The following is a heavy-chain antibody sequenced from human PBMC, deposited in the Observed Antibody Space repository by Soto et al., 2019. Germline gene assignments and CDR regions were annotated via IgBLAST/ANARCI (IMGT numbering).Heavy chain of an antibody. J-gene: IGHJ6*03. V-gene: IGHV1-3*01. CDR2: INAGNGNT. D-gene: IGHD3-3*01. Sequence: QVQLVQSGAEVKKPGASVKVSCKASGYTFTSYAMHWVRQAPGQRLEWMGWINAGNGNTKYSQKFQGRVTITRDTSASNSYKELSSLRSEDTAVYYCARDRNTIFGVVINGGGYMDVWGKGTTVTVSS. CDR3: ARDRNTIFGVVINGGGYMDV. CDR1: GYTFTSYA.